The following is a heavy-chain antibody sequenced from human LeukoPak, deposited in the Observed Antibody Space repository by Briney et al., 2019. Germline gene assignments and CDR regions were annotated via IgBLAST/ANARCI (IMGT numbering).Heavy chain of an antibody. D-gene: IGHD5-18*01. Sequence: PGGSLRLSCAASGITFSDHVMRWVRQAPGKGLEWVASISHAGRNKYYSASVKGRFTISRDNSKNTLYLQMNSLRTEDTAVLYCARAAWIQPPGLDYGGPGTRVTVSS. CDR1: GITFSDHV. CDR3: ARAAWIQPPGLDY. V-gene: IGHV3-30*03. CDR2: ISHAGRNK. J-gene: IGHJ4*02.